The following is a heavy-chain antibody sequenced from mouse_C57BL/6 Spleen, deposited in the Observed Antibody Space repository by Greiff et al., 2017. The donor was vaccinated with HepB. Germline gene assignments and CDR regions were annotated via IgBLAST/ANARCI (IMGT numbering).Heavy chain of an antibody. Sequence: VQLQQPGAELVMPGASVKLSCKASGYTFTSYWMHWVKQRPGQGLEWIGEIDPSDSYTNDNQKFKGKSTLTVDKSSSTAYMQLSSLTSEDSAVYYCAGSRRGYFDYWGQGTTLTVSS. CDR1: GYTFTSYW. J-gene: IGHJ2*01. CDR2: IDPSDSYT. V-gene: IGHV1-69*01. D-gene: IGHD1-1*01. CDR3: AGSRRGYFDY.